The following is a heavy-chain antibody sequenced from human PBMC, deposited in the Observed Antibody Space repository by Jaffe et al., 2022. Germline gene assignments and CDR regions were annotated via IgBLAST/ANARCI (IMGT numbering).Heavy chain of an antibody. V-gene: IGHV3-30*02. J-gene: IGHJ6*03. CDR2: IRYDGSNK. D-gene: IGHD3-16*02. CDR3: AKSENYDYIWGSYRSWYYYYYMDV. Sequence: QVQLVESGGGVVQPGGSLRLSCAASGFTFSSYGMHWVRQAPGKGLEWVAFIRYDGSNKYYADSVKGRFTISRDNSKNTLYLQMNSLRAEDTAVYYCAKSENYDYIWGSYRSWYYYYYMDVWGKGTTVTVSS. CDR1: GFTFSSYG.